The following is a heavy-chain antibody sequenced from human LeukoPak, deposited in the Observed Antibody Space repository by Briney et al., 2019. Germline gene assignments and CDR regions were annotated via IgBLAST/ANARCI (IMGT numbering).Heavy chain of an antibody. Sequence: PAGSLSLTCAASGFSFSSHFLNWVRQAPGRGLEWVSSISSTSTYIYYADSVKSRFTISRNNANNSLYLQMNSLRAEDTALYYCARHNSFDYWGQGTLVTVSS. CDR1: GFSFSSHF. CDR3: ARHNSFDY. D-gene: IGHD1-20*01. J-gene: IGHJ4*02. V-gene: IGHV3-21*04. CDR2: ISSTSTYI.